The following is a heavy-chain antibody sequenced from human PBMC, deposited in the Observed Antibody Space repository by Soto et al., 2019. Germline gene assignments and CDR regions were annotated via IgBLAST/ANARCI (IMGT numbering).Heavy chain of an antibody. D-gene: IGHD3-10*01. CDR2: IYSDGTT. CDR1: GFIVTSNY. V-gene: IGHV3-53*01. Sequence: GGSLRLSCAASGFIVTSNYMSWVRQAPGKGLEWVSVIYSDGTTNYAESVKGRFTISRDKSKNTVFLQMSSLRAEDTAVYYCAKGGPGASSGLFESWGQGTLVTVSS. J-gene: IGHJ4*02. CDR3: AKGGPGASSGLFES.